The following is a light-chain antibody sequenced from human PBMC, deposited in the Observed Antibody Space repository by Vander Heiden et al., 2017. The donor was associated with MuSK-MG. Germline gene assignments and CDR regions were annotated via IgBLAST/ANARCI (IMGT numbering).Light chain of an antibody. CDR2: LNSDGSH. Sequence: QLVLPQSPSASASLGASVKLTCPLSSGHSSYAIAWHPQQPEKGPRYLMKLNSDGSHSKGDGIPDRFSGSSSGAERYLTISSIQSEDEADYYCQTGGTGTVVFGGGTKLTVL. V-gene: IGLV4-69*01. CDR3: QTGGTGTVV. CDR1: SGHSSYA. J-gene: IGLJ2*01.